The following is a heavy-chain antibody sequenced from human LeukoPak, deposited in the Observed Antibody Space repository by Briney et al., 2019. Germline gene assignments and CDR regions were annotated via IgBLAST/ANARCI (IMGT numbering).Heavy chain of an antibody. D-gene: IGHD6-25*01. J-gene: IGHJ5*01. CDR1: GFTFSSYA. CDR2: ISYDGSNK. V-gene: IGHV3-30-3*02. CDR3: AKSSGWTLNWFDS. Sequence: PGGSLRLSCAASGFTFSSYAMHWVRQAPGKGLEWVAVISYDGSNKYYADSVKGRFTISRDNSKNTLYLQMNNLRAEDTALYYCAKSSGWTLNWFDSWGQGTLVTVSS.